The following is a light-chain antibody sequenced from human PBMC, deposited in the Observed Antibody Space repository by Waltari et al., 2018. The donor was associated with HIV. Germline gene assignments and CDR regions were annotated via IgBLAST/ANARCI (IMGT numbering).Light chain of an antibody. CDR1: QGVSRN. Sequence: DIQLTQSPSFLSASVGDRVTISCRASQGVSRNLAWYQEKAGKAPKLLIYAASTLQSGVTSRFSGSGSGTEFTLTISSLQPEDFATYYCQQVYSYPRTFGQGTKVEI. J-gene: IGKJ1*01. V-gene: IGKV1-9*01. CDR3: QQVYSYPRT. CDR2: AAS.